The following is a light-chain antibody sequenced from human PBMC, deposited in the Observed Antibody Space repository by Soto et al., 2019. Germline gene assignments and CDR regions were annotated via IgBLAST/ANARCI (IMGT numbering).Light chain of an antibody. CDR2: GAN. J-gene: IGKJ1*01. V-gene: IGKV1-39*01. CDR3: QQNYGTPGT. CDR1: QDISNY. Sequence: DIQMTQSPSSLSASVGDRVTITCQASQDISNYLNWYQQRPGTAPKVLIFGANSLQSGVPSRFRGSGSGTEFTLTISSLQPEHFATYYCQQNYGTPGTFGQGTKVDSK.